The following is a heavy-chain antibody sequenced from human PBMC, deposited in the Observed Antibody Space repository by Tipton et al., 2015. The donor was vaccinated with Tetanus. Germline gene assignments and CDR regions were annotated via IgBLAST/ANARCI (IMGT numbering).Heavy chain of an antibody. D-gene: IGHD2-15*01. J-gene: IGHJ4*02. CDR2: SWYDGTDK. V-gene: IGHV3-33*01. CDR1: GFTFSSYG. Sequence: SLRLSCAASGFTFSSYGIHWVRQAPGKGLEWLAVSWYDGTDKYYADSVKGRFTISRDNSKNTLYLQMNSLRAEDTAVYYCAREADCSGGSCFSGDFDNWGQGTQVTVSS. CDR3: AREADCSGGSCFSGDFDN.